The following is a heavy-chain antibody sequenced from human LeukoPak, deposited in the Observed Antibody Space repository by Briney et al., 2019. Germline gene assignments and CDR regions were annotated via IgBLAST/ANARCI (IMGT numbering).Heavy chain of an antibody. Sequence: GGSLRLSCAASGFTFSSYGMHWVRQAPGKGLEWVAFIRYDGSNKYYADSVKGRFTISRDNSKNTLYLQMNSLRAEDTAVYYCAKTNDYGDYGHFDYWGQGTLVTVSS. J-gene: IGHJ4*02. CDR2: IRYDGSNK. CDR1: GFTFSSYG. V-gene: IGHV3-30*02. CDR3: AKTNDYGDYGHFDY. D-gene: IGHD4-17*01.